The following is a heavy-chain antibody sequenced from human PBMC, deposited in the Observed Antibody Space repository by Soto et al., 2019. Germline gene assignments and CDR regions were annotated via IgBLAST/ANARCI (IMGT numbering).Heavy chain of an antibody. CDR3: ATDILDF. V-gene: IGHV3-7*05. CDR1: GFMFSSYW. J-gene: IGHJ4*02. Sequence: EVELVESGGGLVQPGGSLRLSCAATGFMFSSYWMTWVRQALGQGLEWVANINQNGSERYYVDSVEGRFTISRDNAKNSVFLQMENLRVEDTAMYYCATDILDFWGQGTLVSVSS. CDR2: INQNGSER. D-gene: IGHD3-9*01.